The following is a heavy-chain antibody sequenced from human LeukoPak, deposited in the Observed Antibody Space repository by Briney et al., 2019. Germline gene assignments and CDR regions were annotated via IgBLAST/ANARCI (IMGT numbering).Heavy chain of an antibody. J-gene: IGHJ3*02. CDR3: ARTRGYSYTDAFDI. D-gene: IGHD5-18*01. Sequence: GGSLRLSCAASGFTFSSYWMSWVRQAPGKGLEWVANIKQDGSEKYYVDSVKGRFTISRDNSKNTLYLQMNSLRAEDTAVYYCARTRGYSYTDAFDIWGQGTMVTVSS. CDR2: IKQDGSEK. CDR1: GFTFSSYW. V-gene: IGHV3-7*01.